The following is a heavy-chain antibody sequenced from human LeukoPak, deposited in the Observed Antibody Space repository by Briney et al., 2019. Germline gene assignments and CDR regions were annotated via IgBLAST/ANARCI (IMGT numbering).Heavy chain of an antibody. CDR1: VDSVSSNSAA. D-gene: IGHD3-22*01. CDR2: TYYRSKWYN. Sequence: QTLSLTCAISVDSVSSNSAAWNWIRQSPSRGLEWLGRTYYRSKWYNDYAVSVKSRITINPDTSKNQFSLQLNSVTPEDTAVYYCARDRGDYDSSGYYYDYWGQGTLVTVSS. CDR3: ARDRGDYDSSGYYYDY. V-gene: IGHV6-1*01. J-gene: IGHJ4*02.